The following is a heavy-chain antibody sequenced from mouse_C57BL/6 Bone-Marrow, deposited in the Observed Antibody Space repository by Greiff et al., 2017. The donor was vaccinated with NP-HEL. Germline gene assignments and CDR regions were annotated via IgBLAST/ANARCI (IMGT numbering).Heavy chain of an antibody. V-gene: IGHV5-4*01. J-gene: IGHJ4*01. D-gene: IGHD4-1*01. CDR2: ISDGGSYT. CDR3: ARDRRNWEGDYYAMDY. Sequence: EVHLVESGGGLVKPGGSLKLSCAASGFTFSSYAMSWVRQTPEKRLEWVATISDGGSYTYYPDNVKGRFTISRDNAKNNLYLQMSHLKSEDTAMYYCARDRRNWEGDYYAMDYGGQGTSVTVSS. CDR1: GFTFSSYA.